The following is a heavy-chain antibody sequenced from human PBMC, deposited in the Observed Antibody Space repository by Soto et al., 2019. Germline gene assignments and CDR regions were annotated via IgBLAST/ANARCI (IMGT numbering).Heavy chain of an antibody. CDR3: AKSLSTGTSDAFDI. CDR1: GFTFNSYA. D-gene: IGHD1-1*01. Sequence: EVQLLESGGGLVQPGGSLRLSCAASGFTFNSYAMTWVRQGPGKGLEWVSGISVNGGSTHYAGSVKGRFTISRDNSKNTLSLQMNSLRAEDTAVYYCAKSLSTGTSDAFDIWGQGTMVTVSS. J-gene: IGHJ3*02. CDR2: ISVNGGST. V-gene: IGHV3-23*01.